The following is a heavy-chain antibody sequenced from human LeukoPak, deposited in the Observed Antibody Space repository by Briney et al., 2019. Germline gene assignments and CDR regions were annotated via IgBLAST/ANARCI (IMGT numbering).Heavy chain of an antibody. CDR2: IYSSGST. CDR1: GDSISSYY. CDR3: AKDRRSPYYDSRGYYDGFDI. V-gene: IGHV4-4*07. Sequence: SETLSLTCSVSGDSISSYYWSWIRQPAGKGLEWIGRIYSSGSTNYNPSLKSRVTMSVDTSKNQFSLNLNSVTAADTAVYYCAKDRRSPYYDSRGYYDGFDIWGPGTMVTVSS. J-gene: IGHJ3*02. D-gene: IGHD3-22*01.